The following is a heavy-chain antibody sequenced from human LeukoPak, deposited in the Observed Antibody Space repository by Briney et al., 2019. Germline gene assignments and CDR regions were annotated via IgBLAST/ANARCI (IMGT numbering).Heavy chain of an antibody. CDR3: ARHAEQWLERTWFDP. CDR1: GGSISSYY. J-gene: IGHJ5*02. CDR2: VYYTGST. D-gene: IGHD6-19*01. Sequence: SETLSLTCTVSGGSISSYYWSWIRQPPGKGLEWIGYVYYTGSTNYNPSLTSRATILVDTSRNQFSLELSSVTAAGTAVYYCARHAEQWLERTWFDPWGHGTLVTVSS. V-gene: IGHV4-59*08.